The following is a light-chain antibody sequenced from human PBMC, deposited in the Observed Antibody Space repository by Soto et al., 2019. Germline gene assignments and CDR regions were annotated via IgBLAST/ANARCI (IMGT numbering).Light chain of an antibody. CDR3: QVWDMSGNHRV. V-gene: IGLV3-21*01. CDR2: YDS. CDR1: NIGTKS. J-gene: IGLJ1*01. Sequence: SYELTQAPSVSVAPGTTARITCGGNNIGTKSVHWYQQKPGQAPLLVMYYDSDRPSGIPERFSGSNSGNTATLTISSVEAGDEADYYCQVWDMSGNHRVFGTGTKLTVL.